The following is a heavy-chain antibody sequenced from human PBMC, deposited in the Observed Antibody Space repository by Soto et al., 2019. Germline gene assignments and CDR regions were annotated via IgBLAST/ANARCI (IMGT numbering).Heavy chain of an antibody. CDR3: PSGQLRTIAAPDS. V-gene: IGHV4-59*01. CDR1: GGSISGYY. J-gene: IGHJ4*02. D-gene: IGHD6-13*01. CDR2: IYYSGST. Sequence: PSEKLCLTCTVSGGSISGYYWSWIRQPPGKGLEWIGYIYYSGSTIYNPSLKSRVTISVDTSKNQFSLKLSSVTAADTAVYYCPSGQLRTIAAPDSCGQGTLVAVSA.